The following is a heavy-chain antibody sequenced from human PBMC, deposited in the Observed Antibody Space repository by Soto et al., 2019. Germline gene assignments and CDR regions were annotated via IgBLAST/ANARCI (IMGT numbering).Heavy chain of an antibody. J-gene: IGHJ5*02. CDR2: GFYSGST. CDR1: GGSISSYY. V-gene: IGHV4-59*01. CDR3: AREEFATIIGVVTPHPGWFDP. Sequence: QVQLQESGPGLVKPSETLSLTCTVSGGSISSYYWSWIRQPPGKGLEWIGYGFYSGSTNYNPSLKSRVTISVDTSKNQFSLKLSSVTAADTAVYYCAREEFATIIGVVTPHPGWFDPWGQGTLVTVSS. D-gene: IGHD3-3*01.